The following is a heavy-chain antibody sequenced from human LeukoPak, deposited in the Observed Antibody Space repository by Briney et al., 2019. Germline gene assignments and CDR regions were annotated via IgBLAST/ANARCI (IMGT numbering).Heavy chain of an antibody. Sequence: SVKVSCKASGFTFSSSAMQWVRQARGQRLEWIGWIVVGSGNTNYAQKFQERVTITRDMSTSTAYMELSSLRSEDTAVYYCAATSSGFYYGAYYFDYWGQGTLVTVTS. V-gene: IGHV1-58*02. CDR3: AATSSGFYYGAYYFDY. CDR1: GFTFSSSA. D-gene: IGHD3-22*01. CDR2: IVVGSGNT. J-gene: IGHJ4*02.